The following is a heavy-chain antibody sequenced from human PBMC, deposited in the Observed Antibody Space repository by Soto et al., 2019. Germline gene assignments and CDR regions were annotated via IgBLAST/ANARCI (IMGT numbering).Heavy chain of an antibody. Sequence: GGSLRLSCAVSGFTFSSYWMHWVRQVPGKGLTWVSRISDDGSTATYADSVKGRFVISRDNAKNSLYLEMNTLRVDDSGLYYCARGPRVSSTGAGAHWGRGTLVTVSS. V-gene: IGHV3-74*01. CDR1: GFTFSSYW. CDR3: ARGPRVSSTGAGAH. CDR2: ISDDGSTA. D-gene: IGHD1-1*01. J-gene: IGHJ4*02.